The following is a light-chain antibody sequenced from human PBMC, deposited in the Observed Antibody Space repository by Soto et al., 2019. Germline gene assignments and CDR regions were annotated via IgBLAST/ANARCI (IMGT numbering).Light chain of an antibody. V-gene: IGLV1-47*01. CDR2: RNN. CDR1: SSNIGTNY. J-gene: IGLJ2*01. Sequence: QSVLTQPPSASGTPGQRVTISCSGSSSNIGTNYVYWYQQLPGTAPKLLIYRNNQRPSGVPDRFSGSKSGTSASLAISGLRSEDEADYYCAAWDDSLSGVGFGGGTKVTVL. CDR3: AAWDDSLSGVG.